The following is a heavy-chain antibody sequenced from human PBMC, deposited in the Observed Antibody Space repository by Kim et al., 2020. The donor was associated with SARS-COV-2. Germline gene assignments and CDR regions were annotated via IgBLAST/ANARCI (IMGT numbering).Heavy chain of an antibody. J-gene: IGHJ6*02. CDR3: ARYYDSSGYSIEPQKNYYYYYYGMDV. CDR1: GFTFSSYA. CDR2: ISYDGSNK. V-gene: IGHV3-30*04. D-gene: IGHD3-22*01. Sequence: GGSLRLSCAASGFTFSSYAMHWVRQAPGKGLEWVAVISYDGSNKYYADSVKGRFTISRDNSKNTLYLQMNSLRAEDTAVYYCARYYDSSGYSIEPQKNYYYYYYGMDVWGQGTTVTVSS.